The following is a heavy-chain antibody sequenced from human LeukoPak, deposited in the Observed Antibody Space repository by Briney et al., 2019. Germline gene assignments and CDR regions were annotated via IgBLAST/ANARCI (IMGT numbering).Heavy chain of an antibody. CDR2: ISSSSSTI. CDR3: ARRFGETNSYMDV. CDR1: GFTFSSYS. V-gene: IGHV3-48*01. J-gene: IGHJ6*03. Sequence: GGSLRLSCAASGFTFSSYSMNWVRQAPGKGLEWVSYISSSSSTIYYADSVKGRFTISRDNAKNSLYLQMNSLRAEDTAIYYCARRFGETNSYMDVWGKGTTVIVSS. D-gene: IGHD3-16*01.